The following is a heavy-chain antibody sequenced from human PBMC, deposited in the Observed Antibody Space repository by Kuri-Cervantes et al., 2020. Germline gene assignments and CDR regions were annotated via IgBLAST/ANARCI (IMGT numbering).Heavy chain of an antibody. CDR2: INHSGST. D-gene: IGHD3-22*01. J-gene: IGHJ4*02. Sequence: SQTLSLTCAVYGGSFSGYYWSWIRQPPGKGLEWIGEINHSGSTNYNPSLKSRVTISVDTSKNQFSLKLSSVTAADTAVYYCARGYFDSSGYYFDYWGQGTLVTVSS. CDR1: GGSFSGYY. CDR3: ARGYFDSSGYYFDY. V-gene: IGHV4-34*01.